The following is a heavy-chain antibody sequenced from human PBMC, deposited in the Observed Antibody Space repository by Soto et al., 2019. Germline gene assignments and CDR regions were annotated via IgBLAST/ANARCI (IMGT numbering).Heavy chain of an antibody. CDR2: INHSGST. Sequence: PSETLSLTCAVYGGSFSGYYWSWIRQPPGKGLEWIGEINHSGSTNYNPSIKSRVTISVDTSKNQFSLKLSSVTAADTAVYYCVGWFGEFVYYMDVWGKGTTVTVSS. D-gene: IGHD3-10*01. CDR3: VGWFGEFVYYMDV. CDR1: GGSFSGYY. J-gene: IGHJ6*03. V-gene: IGHV4-34*01.